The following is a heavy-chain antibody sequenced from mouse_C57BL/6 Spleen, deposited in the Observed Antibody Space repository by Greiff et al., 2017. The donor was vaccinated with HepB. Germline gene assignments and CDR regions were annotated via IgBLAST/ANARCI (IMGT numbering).Heavy chain of an antibody. CDR1: GYTFTSYW. CDR2: IDPSDSET. D-gene: IGHD6-1*01. J-gene: IGHJ4*01. CDR3: ARWQENAMDY. Sequence: VQLQQSGAELVRPGSSVKLSCKASGYTFTSYWMHWVKQRPIQGLEWIGNIDPSDSETHYNQKFKDKATLTVDKSSSTASMQLSSLTSEDSAVDYCARWQENAMDYCGQGTSVTVSS. V-gene: IGHV1-52*01.